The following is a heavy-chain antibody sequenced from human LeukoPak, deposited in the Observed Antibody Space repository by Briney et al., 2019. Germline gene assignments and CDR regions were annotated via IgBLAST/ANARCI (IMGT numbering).Heavy chain of an antibody. V-gene: IGHV4-30-4*01. Sequence: SQTLSLTCAVSGGSISSGDYYWSWIRQPPGKGLEWIGYIYYSGSTYYNPTLKSRVTISVDTSKDQFSLKRSSVTAADTAVYYCATDDTPSAFDIWGQGTMVTVSS. D-gene: IGHD2-2*02. CDR2: IYYSGST. J-gene: IGHJ3*02. CDR1: GGSISSGDYY. CDR3: ATDDTPSAFDI.